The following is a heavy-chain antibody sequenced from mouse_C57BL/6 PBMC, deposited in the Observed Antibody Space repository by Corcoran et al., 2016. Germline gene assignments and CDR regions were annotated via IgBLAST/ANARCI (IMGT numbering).Heavy chain of an antibody. CDR2: IDPSNGYT. J-gene: IGHJ3*01. Sequence: EVQLQQSVAELVRPGASVTLSCPASGFNIKNTYMHWVKQKPEQGLEWIGRIDPSNGYTKYAPKFQGKATITADTSSNTAYLQLSSLTSEDTAIYYCARGSLRSPFAYWGQGTLVTVA. CDR1: GFNIKNTY. D-gene: IGHD1-1*01. V-gene: IGHV14-3*01. CDR3: ARGSLRSPFAY.